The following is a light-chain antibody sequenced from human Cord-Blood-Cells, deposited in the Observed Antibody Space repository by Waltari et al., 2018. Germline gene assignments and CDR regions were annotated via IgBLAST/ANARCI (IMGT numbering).Light chain of an antibody. CDR2: GNN. Sequence: SSELTQDPAVSVALGQTVRITCQGDSLRSYYASWYQQKPGQAPGLVIYGNNNRPSGIPDRFSGSSSGNTASLTITGAQAEDEADYYCNSRDSSGTVVFGGGTKLTVL. J-gene: IGLJ2*01. CDR1: SLRSYY. CDR3: NSRDSSGTVV. V-gene: IGLV3-19*01.